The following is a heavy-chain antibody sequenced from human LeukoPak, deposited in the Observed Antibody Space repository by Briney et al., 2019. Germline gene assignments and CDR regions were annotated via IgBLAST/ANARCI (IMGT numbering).Heavy chain of an antibody. Sequence: PGGSLRLSCAASGFTFSSYSMNWVRQAPGKGLEWVSYISSSSRTIYYADSVKGRFTISRDNAKNSLYLQMNSLGAEDTAIYYCARQSGTMVTTRFDYWGQGTLVTVSS. J-gene: IGHJ4*02. D-gene: IGHD4-17*01. CDR1: GFTFSSYS. CDR3: ARQSGTMVTTRFDY. V-gene: IGHV3-48*01. CDR2: ISSSSRTI.